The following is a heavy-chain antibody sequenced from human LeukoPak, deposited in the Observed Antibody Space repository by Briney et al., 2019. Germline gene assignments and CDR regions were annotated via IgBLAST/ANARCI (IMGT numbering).Heavy chain of an antibody. CDR3: ARCGGDCYTSTQGFDY. J-gene: IGHJ4*02. Sequence: GGSLRLSCAASGFTFSSYAMHWVRQAPGKGLEWVAVISYDGNHIFYADSVKGRFTISRDNSKNTLYLQMNSLTTEDTAVYYCARCGGDCYTSTQGFDYWGQGTLVTVS. V-gene: IGHV3-30*04. CDR1: GFTFSSYA. CDR2: ISYDGNHI. D-gene: IGHD2-21*02.